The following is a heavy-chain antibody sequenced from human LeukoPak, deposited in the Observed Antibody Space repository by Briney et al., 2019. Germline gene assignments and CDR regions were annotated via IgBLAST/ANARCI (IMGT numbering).Heavy chain of an antibody. D-gene: IGHD2-2*01. V-gene: IGHV3-21*01. Sequence: GGSLRLSCTASGFTFNTYSMNWVRLAPGKGLEWVASISDRGSYIYYADSVKGRFTISRDNAKNSLYLQMNSLRADDTAVYYCANHLACGSTSCPSFDDWGQGTLVTVSS. CDR1: GFTFNTYS. J-gene: IGHJ4*02. CDR2: ISDRGSYI. CDR3: ANHLACGSTSCPSFDD.